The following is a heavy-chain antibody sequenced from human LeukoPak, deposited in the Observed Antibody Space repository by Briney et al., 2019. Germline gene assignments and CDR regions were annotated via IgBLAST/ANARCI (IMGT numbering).Heavy chain of an antibody. Sequence: GASLRLSCAASGFVFRNYAMSWVRQAPGKGLEWVSAITGSGDTTYYADSVKGRFTISRDNSKNTLYVEMNTLRAEDTAVYYCAKWGDYDILTGYYVSDFWGQGTLVTVSS. CDR2: ITGSGDTT. V-gene: IGHV3-23*01. J-gene: IGHJ4*02. CDR1: GFVFRNYA. CDR3: AKWGDYDILTGYYVSDF. D-gene: IGHD3-9*01.